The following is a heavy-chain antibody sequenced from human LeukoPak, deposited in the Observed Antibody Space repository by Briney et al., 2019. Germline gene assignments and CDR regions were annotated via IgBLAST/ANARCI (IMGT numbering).Heavy chain of an antibody. Sequence: GGSRRLCCAASGFTFGDYLISWGRQAPGKGLEWVGFIRHKTYGGTTEYAASVKARFTISRDYSKTIAYLQMHSLKTEDTAVYYCTSDRSHDYWGPGTLVTVSP. J-gene: IGHJ4*02. CDR1: GFTFGDYL. D-gene: IGHD6-13*01. CDR3: TSDRSHDY. CDR2: IRHKTYGGTT. V-gene: IGHV3-49*04.